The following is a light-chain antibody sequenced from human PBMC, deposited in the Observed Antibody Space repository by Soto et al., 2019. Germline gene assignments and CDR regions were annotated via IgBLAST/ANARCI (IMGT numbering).Light chain of an antibody. Sequence: DIQMTQSPSTLSGSVGDRVTITFRASQTISSWLAWYQQKPGKAPKLLIYKASTLKSGVPSRFSGSGSGTEFTLTISSLQPDDFAMYYCQQYSGLSTFGQGTKVDI. CDR3: QQYSGLST. V-gene: IGKV1-5*03. CDR2: KAS. CDR1: QTISSW. J-gene: IGKJ1*01.